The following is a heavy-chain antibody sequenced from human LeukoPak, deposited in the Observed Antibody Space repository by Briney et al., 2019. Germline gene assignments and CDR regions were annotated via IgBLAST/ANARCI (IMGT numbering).Heavy chain of an antibody. CDR1: GFTFSTYS. V-gene: IGHV3-21*01. CDR2: LSGSSDYI. CDR3: ARRGAGDYCFDY. Sequence: NPGGSLRLSCAASGFTFSTYSIMWIRQAPGEGLEWVSSLSGSSDYIYYADSVKGRFTISRDNSKSSLYLQMNSLRGEDTAVYYCARRGAGDYCFDYWGQGILVTVSS. J-gene: IGHJ4*02. D-gene: IGHD2-15*01.